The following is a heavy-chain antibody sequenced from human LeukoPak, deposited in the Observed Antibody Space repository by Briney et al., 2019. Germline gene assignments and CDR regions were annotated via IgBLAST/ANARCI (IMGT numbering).Heavy chain of an antibody. Sequence: SETLSLTCTVSGGSISSYYWSWIRQPPGKGLEWIGYIYYSGSTNYNPSLKSRVTISVDTSKNQFSLKLSSVTAADTAVYYCARAGGVAVASGYWGQGTLVTVSS. V-gene: IGHV4-59*01. D-gene: IGHD6-19*01. CDR3: ARAGGVAVASGY. CDR1: GGSISSYY. CDR2: IYYSGST. J-gene: IGHJ4*02.